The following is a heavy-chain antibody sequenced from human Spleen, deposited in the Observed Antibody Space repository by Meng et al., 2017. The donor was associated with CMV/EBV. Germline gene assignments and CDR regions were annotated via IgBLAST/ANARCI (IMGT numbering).Heavy chain of an antibody. D-gene: IGHD5-12*01. CDR1: GGSISSSSYY. V-gene: IGHV4-39*07. J-gene: IGHJ4*02. CDR2: INHSGST. CDR3: ARGHSGYDYYFDY. Sequence: LRLQGLGPGLVKPSETLSLTCTVSGGSISSSSYYWGWIRQPPGKGLEWIGEINHSGSTNYNPSLKSRVTISVDTSKNQFSLKLSSVTAADTAVYYCARGHSGYDYYFDYWGQGTLVTVSS.